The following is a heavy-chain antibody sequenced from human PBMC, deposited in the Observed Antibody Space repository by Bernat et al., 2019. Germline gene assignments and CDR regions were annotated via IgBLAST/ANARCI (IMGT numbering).Heavy chain of an antibody. CDR3: AREGTYYYDSSGYPGSYYYYGMDV. CDR1: GFTFSSYG. V-gene: IGHV3-33*01. Sequence: VQLVESGGDLVQPGRSLRLSCAASGFTFSSYGMHWVRQAPGKGLEWVAVIWYDGSNKYYADSVKGRFTISRDNSKNTLYLQMNSLRAEDTAVYYCAREGTYYYDSSGYPGSYYYYGMDVWGQGTTVTVSS. J-gene: IGHJ6*02. CDR2: IWYDGSNK. D-gene: IGHD3-22*01.